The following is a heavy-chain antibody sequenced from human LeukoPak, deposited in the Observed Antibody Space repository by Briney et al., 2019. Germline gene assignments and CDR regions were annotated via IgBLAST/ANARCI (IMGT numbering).Heavy chain of an antibody. CDR1: GFTFSSYS. D-gene: IGHD6-13*01. Sequence: GGSLRLTCAASGFTFSSYSMSWVRQAPGKGLEWVSYISSSSSTIYSADSVKGRFTISRDNAKNSLYLQMNSLRAEDTAVYYCARDRRIAAAYFDYWGQGTLVSVSS. V-gene: IGHV3-48*04. CDR3: ARDRRIAAAYFDY. CDR2: ISSSSSTI. J-gene: IGHJ4*02.